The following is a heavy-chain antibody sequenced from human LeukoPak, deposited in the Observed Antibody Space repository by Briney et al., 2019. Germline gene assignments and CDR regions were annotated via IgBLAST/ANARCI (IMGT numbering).Heavy chain of an antibody. V-gene: IGHV3-21*01. Sequence: KPGGSLRLSCAASGFTFDTYNFNWLRQAPGKGLEWVATIRSYSSYIHYADSVKGRFIISRDDAKKSMYLQMNSLRVEDTAVYFCARYSEVYYYVDVWGTGTTVTVSS. J-gene: IGHJ6*03. CDR3: ARYSEVYYYVDV. D-gene: IGHD2-21*01. CDR1: GFTFDTYN. CDR2: IRSYSSYI.